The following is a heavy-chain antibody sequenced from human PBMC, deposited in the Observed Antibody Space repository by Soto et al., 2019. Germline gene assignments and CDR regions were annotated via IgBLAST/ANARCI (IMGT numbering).Heavy chain of an antibody. CDR2: ITGSGAGT. D-gene: IGHD2-15*01. CDR1: GFTFSSYA. J-gene: IGHJ4*02. CDR3: AKGTRSGGSCPFDY. V-gene: IGHV3-23*01. Sequence: LRLSCAASGFTSGFTFSSYAMSWVRQAPGKGLEWVSAITGSGAGTYYADSVKGRFTISRDNSKNTLYLQMNSLRAEDAAVYYCAKGTRSGGSCPFDYWGQGTLVTVSS.